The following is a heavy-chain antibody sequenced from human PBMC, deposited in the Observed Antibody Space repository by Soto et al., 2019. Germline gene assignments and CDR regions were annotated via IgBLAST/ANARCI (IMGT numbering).Heavy chain of an antibody. CDR3: AREDLEVATRFDY. D-gene: IGHD5-12*01. V-gene: IGHV1-69*13. J-gene: IGHJ4*02. Sequence: SVKVSCKASGGTFSSYAISWVRQAPGQGLEWMGGIIPIFGTANYAQKFQGRVTITADESTSTAYMELSSLRSEDTAVYYCAREDLEVATRFDYWGQGTLVTVSS. CDR2: IIPIFGTA. CDR1: GGTFSSYA.